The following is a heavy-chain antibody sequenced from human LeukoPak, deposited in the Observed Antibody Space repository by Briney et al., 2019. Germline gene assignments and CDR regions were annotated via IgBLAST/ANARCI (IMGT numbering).Heavy chain of an antibody. D-gene: IGHD2-15*01. V-gene: IGHV3-30-3*01. CDR1: GFTFSSYA. CDR3: AKPIGYCSGGSCYKTHFDY. Sequence: GGSLRLSCAASGFTFSSYAMHWVRQAPGKGLEWVAVISYDVSNKYYADSVKSRLTISRDNSKNTLYLQMNSLRAEDTAVYYCAKPIGYCSGGSCYKTHFDYWGQGALVTVSS. J-gene: IGHJ4*02. CDR2: ISYDVSNK.